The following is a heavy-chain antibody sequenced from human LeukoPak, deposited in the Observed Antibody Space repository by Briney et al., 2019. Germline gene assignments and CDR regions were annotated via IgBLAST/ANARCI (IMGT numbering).Heavy chain of an antibody. CDR2: IKSDGTNT. V-gene: IGHV3-74*01. Sequence: TGGFLRLSCAASGITFSSYWMHWVRQVPGKGLEWLSYIKSDGTNTGYADPVKGRFTVSRDNAKNTLYLEMNSLGGEDTAVYYCARSPRVYDSSGHLHDAFDLWGQGTMVTVSS. CDR3: ARSPRVYDSSGHLHDAFDL. J-gene: IGHJ3*01. CDR1: GITFSSYW. D-gene: IGHD3-22*01.